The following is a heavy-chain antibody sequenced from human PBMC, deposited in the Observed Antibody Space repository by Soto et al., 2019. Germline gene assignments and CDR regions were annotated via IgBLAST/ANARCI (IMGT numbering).Heavy chain of an antibody. CDR2: INHSGST. CDR1: GGSFSGYY. CDR3: ARLSSGWENY. D-gene: IGHD6-19*01. V-gene: IGHV4-34*01. Sequence: QVQLQQWGAGLLKPSETLSLTCAVYGGSFSGYYWSWIRQPPGKGLEWIGEINHSGSTNYNPPLKSRVTISVDTSKNQFPLKLSSVTAADTAVYYCARLSSGWENYWGQGTLVTVSS. J-gene: IGHJ4*02.